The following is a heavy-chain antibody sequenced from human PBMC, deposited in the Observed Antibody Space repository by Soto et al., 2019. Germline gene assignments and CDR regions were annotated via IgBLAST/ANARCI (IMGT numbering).Heavy chain of an antibody. CDR3: ARHIQLWYAFGI. D-gene: IGHD5-18*01. V-gene: IGHV4-39*01. CDR1: GGSISSSSYY. Sequence: SETLSLTCTVSGGSISSSSYYWGWIRQPPGKGLEWIGSIYYSGSTYYNPSLKSRVTISVDTSKNQFSLKLSSVTAADTAVYYCARHIQLWYAFGIWGQGTMVTVSS. J-gene: IGHJ3*02. CDR2: IYYSGST.